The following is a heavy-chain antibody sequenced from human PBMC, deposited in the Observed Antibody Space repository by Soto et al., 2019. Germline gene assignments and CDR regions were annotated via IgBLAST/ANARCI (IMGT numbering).Heavy chain of an antibody. D-gene: IGHD1-1*01. CDR3: ARVSDWEPGAFDY. V-gene: IGHV1-69*06. CDR2: IIPIFGTA. Sequence: SVKVSCKASGCTFSSYAISCVRQAPGQVLEWMGGIIPIFGTANYAQKFQGRVTITADKSTSTAYMELSSLRSEDTAVYYCARVSDWEPGAFDYWGQGTLVTVSS. CDR1: GCTFSSYA. J-gene: IGHJ4*02.